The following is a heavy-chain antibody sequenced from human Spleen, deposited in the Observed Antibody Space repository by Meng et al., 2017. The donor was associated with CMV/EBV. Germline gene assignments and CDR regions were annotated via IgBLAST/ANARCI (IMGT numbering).Heavy chain of an antibody. CDR1: GFTFSSYG. D-gene: IGHD3-22*01. J-gene: IGHJ4*02. Sequence: SGFTFSSYGRSWVRQAPGKGLEWVSGISGSGGSTNYADSVKGRFTISRDNSKNTLYLQMNSLRAEDTAVYYCAKGSQYYDSSAYPDYWGQGTLVTVSS. V-gene: IGHV3-23*01. CDR2: ISGSGGST. CDR3: AKGSQYYDSSAYPDY.